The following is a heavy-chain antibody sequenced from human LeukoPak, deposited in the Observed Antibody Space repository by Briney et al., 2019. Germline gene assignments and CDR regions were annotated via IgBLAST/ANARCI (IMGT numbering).Heavy chain of an antibody. CDR3: AREWTYYYDSSGIDAFDI. CDR1: GYSISSGYY. Sequence: SETLSLTCTVSGYSISSGYYWGWIRQPPGKGLEWIGSIYHSGSTYYNPSLKSRVTISVDTSKNQFSLKLSSVTAADTAVYYCAREWTYYYDSSGIDAFDIWGQGTMVTVSS. V-gene: IGHV4-38-2*02. J-gene: IGHJ3*02. CDR2: IYHSGST. D-gene: IGHD3-22*01.